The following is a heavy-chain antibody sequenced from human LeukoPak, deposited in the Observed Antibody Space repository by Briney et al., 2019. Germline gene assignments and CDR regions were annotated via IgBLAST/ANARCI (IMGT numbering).Heavy chain of an antibody. V-gene: IGHV4-34*01. CDR1: GGSFSGYY. D-gene: IGHD6-19*01. CDR3: ARSSMPGIAVAGAYYLDY. J-gene: IGHJ4*02. CDR2: INHSGST. Sequence: SETLSLTCAVYGGSFSGYYWSWIRQPPGKGLEWIGEINHSGSTNYNPSLKSRVTISVDTSKNQFSLKLSSVTAADTAVYYCARSSMPGIAVAGAYYLDYWGQGTLVTVSS.